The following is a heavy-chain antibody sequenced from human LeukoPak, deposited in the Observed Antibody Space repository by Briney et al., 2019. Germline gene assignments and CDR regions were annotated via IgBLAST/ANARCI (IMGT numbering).Heavy chain of an antibody. CDR2: INPNSGGT. Sequence: GASVKVSCKASGYTFTGYYMHWVRQAPGQGLEWMGWINPNSGGTNYAQKFQGRVTMTRDTSISTAYMELSRLRSDDMAVYYCARRYLGSITMVRGVWYFDYWGQGTLVPVAS. V-gene: IGHV1-2*02. CDR1: GYTFTGYY. CDR3: ARRYLGSITMVRGVWYFDY. J-gene: IGHJ4*02. D-gene: IGHD3-10*01.